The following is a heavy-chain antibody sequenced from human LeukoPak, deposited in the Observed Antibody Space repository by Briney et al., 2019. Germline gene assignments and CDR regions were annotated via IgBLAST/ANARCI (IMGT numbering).Heavy chain of an antibody. CDR1: GYSFTSYW. CDR2: IYPGDSDT. J-gene: IGHJ4*02. CDR3: ARLATFSPGIAAAGHFDY. V-gene: IGHV5-51*01. D-gene: IGHD6-13*01. Sequence: GESLKISCKGSGYSFTSYWIGWVRQMPGEGLEWMGIIYPGDSDTRYSPSFQGQVTISADKSISTAYLQWSSLKASDTAMYYCARLATFSPGIAAAGHFDYWGQGTLVTVSS.